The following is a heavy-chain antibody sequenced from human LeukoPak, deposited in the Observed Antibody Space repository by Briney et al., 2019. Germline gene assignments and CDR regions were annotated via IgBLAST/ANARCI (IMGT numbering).Heavy chain of an antibody. J-gene: IGHJ5*02. CDR3: ARDSTPYCSSTSCYRESFDP. CDR1: GGSFSGYY. D-gene: IGHD2-2*01. CDR2: INHSGST. V-gene: IGHV4-34*01. Sequence: SETLSLTCAVYGGSFSGYYWSWIRQPPGKGLEWIGEINHSGSTNYNPSLKSRVTISVDTSKNQFSLKLSSVTAADTAVYYCARDSTPYCSSTSCYRESFDPWGQGTLVTVSS.